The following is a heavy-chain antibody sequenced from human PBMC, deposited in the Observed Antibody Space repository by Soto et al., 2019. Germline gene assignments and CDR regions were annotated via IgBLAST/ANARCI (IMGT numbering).Heavy chain of an antibody. Sequence: QVQLQQWGAGLLKPSETLSLTCAVYGGSFSGYYWSWIHQPPGKGLEWIGEINHSGSTNYNPSLKSRVTISVDTSKNQFSLKLSSVTAADTAVYYCAKSVDGWDAFDIWGQGTMVTVSS. CDR2: INHSGST. J-gene: IGHJ3*02. CDR3: AKSVDGWDAFDI. CDR1: GGSFSGYY. D-gene: IGHD3-10*01. V-gene: IGHV4-34*01.